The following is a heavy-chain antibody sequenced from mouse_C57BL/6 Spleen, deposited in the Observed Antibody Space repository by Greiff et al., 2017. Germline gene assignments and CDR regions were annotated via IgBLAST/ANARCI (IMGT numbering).Heavy chain of an antibody. CDR2: IWSGGST. D-gene: IGHD1-1*01. CDR1: GFSLTSYG. J-gene: IGHJ3*01. V-gene: IGHV2-4*01. CDR3: AKNYRYGSSTGFAD. Sequence: QVQLQQSGPGLVQPSQSLSITCTVSGFSLTSYGVHWVRQPPGQGLEWLGVIWSGGSTDYNAAFISRLGISKDNSKSQVFFKMNSLQSDDTAIYYCAKNYRYGSSTGFADWGQGTLVTVSA.